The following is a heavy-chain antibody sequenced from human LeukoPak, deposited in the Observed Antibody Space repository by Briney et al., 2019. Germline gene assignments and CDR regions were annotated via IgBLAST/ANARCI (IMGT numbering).Heavy chain of an antibody. Sequence: ASVKVSCKASGYTFTGYYMHWVRQAPGQGLEWMGWINPNSGGTNYAQKFQGRVTMTRDTSISTAYMELSRLRSDDTAVYYCARDLCSSTSCRHLYYMDVWGKGTTVTVSS. CDR3: ARDLCSSTSCRHLYYMDV. CDR1: GYTFTGYY. J-gene: IGHJ6*03. V-gene: IGHV1-2*02. D-gene: IGHD2-2*01. CDR2: INPNSGGT.